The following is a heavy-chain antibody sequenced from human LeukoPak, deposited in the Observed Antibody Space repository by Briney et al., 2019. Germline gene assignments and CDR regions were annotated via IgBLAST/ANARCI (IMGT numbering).Heavy chain of an antibody. Sequence: GGSLRLSCVASGFTFSSYAMNWVRQAPGKGLEWVSYISSSGGTIYYADSVKGRFTISRDNAKNSLYLQMNSLRAEDTAVYYCAKGGGYFSPYWYFDLWGRGTLVTVSS. J-gene: IGHJ2*01. CDR3: AKGGGYFSPYWYFDL. V-gene: IGHV3-48*03. D-gene: IGHD1-26*01. CDR1: GFTFSSYA. CDR2: ISSSGGTI.